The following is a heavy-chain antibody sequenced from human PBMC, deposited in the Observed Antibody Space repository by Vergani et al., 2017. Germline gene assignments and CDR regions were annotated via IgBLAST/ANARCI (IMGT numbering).Heavy chain of an antibody. V-gene: IGHV3-7*01. CDR1: GFTFDDYA. J-gene: IGHJ4*02. Sequence: EVQLVESGGVVVQPGGSLRLSCAASGFTFDDYAMHWVRQAPGKGLEWVANIQEDGRETYYVDSVKGRFTISRDSAKNSLYLQMNSLRAEDTAVYFCARDTYRFFDFWGRGTLVSVSS. CDR3: ARDTYRFFDF. D-gene: IGHD2/OR15-2a*01. CDR2: IQEDGRET.